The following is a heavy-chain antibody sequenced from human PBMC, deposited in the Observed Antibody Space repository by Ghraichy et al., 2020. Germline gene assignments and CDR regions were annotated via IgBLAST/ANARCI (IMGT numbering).Heavy chain of an antibody. V-gene: IGHV3-48*01. CDR3: ARLPLPRRAAVVDWYFDP. J-gene: IGHJ2*01. CDR2: ITGSSITI. D-gene: IGHD6-13*01. CDR1: GFSFSDYS. Sequence: GGSLRLSCEASGFSFSDYSMIWVRLTPRKALEWVSYITGSSITIFYTDSVKGRFTISRDNAKNSLYLQMNSLRAEETAVYYCARLPLPRRAAVVDWYFDPWGRGTLV.